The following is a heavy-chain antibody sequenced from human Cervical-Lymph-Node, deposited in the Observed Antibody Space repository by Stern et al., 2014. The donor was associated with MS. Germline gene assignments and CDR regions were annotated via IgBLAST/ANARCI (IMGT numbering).Heavy chain of an antibody. V-gene: IGHV2-5*02. J-gene: IGHJ4*01. CDR2: IYWDDDV. D-gene: IGHD6-13*01. Sequence: QVTLKESGPTLVKPAQTLTLTCTFSGFSLSSRGVGVGWIRQPPGEALEWLALIYWDDDVRYSPSLKSRLTLTRDTSKNQVALTLTNMDPVDTATYYCTRSRSSSWYAHFDYWDQGTLVTVS. CDR1: GFSLSSRGVG. CDR3: TRSRSSSWYAHFDY.